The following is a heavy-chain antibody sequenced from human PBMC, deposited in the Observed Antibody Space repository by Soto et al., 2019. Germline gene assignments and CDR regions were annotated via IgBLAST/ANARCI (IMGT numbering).Heavy chain of an antibody. D-gene: IGHD3-22*01. CDR2: ITNSGGTI. CDR3: AREPRIAMIVVDQPTGAFDI. CDR1: GFTFSSYE. V-gene: IGHV3-48*03. J-gene: IGHJ3*02. Sequence: PGGSLRLSCAASGFTFSSYEMHWVRQAPGKGLEWVSYITNSGGTIYYADSVKGRFTISRDNAKNPLYLQMNSLRAEDTAVYYCAREPRIAMIVVDQPTGAFDIWGQGTMVTVSS.